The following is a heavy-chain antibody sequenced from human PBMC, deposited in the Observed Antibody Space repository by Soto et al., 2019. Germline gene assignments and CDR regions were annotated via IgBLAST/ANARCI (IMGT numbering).Heavy chain of an antibody. J-gene: IGHJ4*02. CDR3: ASPKDYYDSSGYSYGYFDY. D-gene: IGHD3-22*01. V-gene: IGHV1-69*13. CDR2: IIPIFGTA. Sequence: SVKVSCKASGGTFSSYAISWVRQAPGQGLEWMGGIIPIFGTANYAQKFQGRVTITADESTSTAYMELSSLRSEDTAVYYCASPKDYYDSSGYSYGYFDYWGQGTLVTVSS. CDR1: GGTFSSYA.